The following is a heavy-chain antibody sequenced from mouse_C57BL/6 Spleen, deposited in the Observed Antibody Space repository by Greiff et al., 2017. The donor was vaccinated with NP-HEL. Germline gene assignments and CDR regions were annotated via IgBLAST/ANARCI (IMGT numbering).Heavy chain of an antibody. CDR1: GYAFSSSW. D-gene: IGHD1-1*01. CDR2: IYPGDGDT. Sequence: VQLQQSGPELVKPGASVKISCKASGYAFSSSWMNWVKQRPGKGLEWIGRIYPGDGDTNYNGKFKGKATLTADKSSSTAYMQLSSLTSEDSAVYFCARSITTVVAYYYAMDYWGQGTSVTVSS. CDR3: ARSITTVVAYYYAMDY. V-gene: IGHV1-82*01. J-gene: IGHJ4*01.